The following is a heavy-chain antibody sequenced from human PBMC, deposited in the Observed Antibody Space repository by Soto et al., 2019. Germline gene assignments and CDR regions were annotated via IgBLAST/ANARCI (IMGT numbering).Heavy chain of an antibody. J-gene: IGHJ4*02. CDR2: ISYDGSNK. V-gene: IGHV3-30*18. CDR3: AKDAPYYYDSSGYYGPFDY. CDR1: GFTFSSYG. D-gene: IGHD3-22*01. Sequence: GGSLRLSCAASGFTFSSYGIHWVRQAPGKGLEWVALISYDGSNKYYADSVKGRFTISRDNSKNTLYLQMNSLRAEDTAMYYCAKDAPYYYDSSGYYGPFDYWGQGTLVTVS.